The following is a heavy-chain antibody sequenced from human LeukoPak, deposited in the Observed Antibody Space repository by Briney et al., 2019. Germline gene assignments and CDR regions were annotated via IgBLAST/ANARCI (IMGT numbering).Heavy chain of an antibody. D-gene: IGHD2-15*01. CDR1: GFTFGDYA. V-gene: IGHV3-23*01. J-gene: IGHJ4*02. Sequence: GGSLRLSCTASGFTFGDYAMSWFRQAPGKGLEWVSSIGSSGGSTYYADSVKGRFTISRDNSKNTLYLQMNSLTAEDTAVYYCARGYCSGGSCYQFFDYWGQGTLVTVSP. CDR3: ARGYCSGGSCYQFFDY. CDR2: IGSSGGST.